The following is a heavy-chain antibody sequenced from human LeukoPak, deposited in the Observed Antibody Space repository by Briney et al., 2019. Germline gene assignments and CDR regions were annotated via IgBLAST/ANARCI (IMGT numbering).Heavy chain of an antibody. Sequence: ASVKVSCKASGYTFTSYDFNWVRQATGQGLEWMGWMNPNSGNTGYAQKFQGRVTMTRTTSIGTAYMELSSLRSEDTAVYYCARGTPYCSSTSCYSAEFDYWGQGTLVTVSS. CDR3: ARGTPYCSSTSCYSAEFDY. J-gene: IGHJ4*02. CDR1: GYTFTSYD. CDR2: MNPNSGNT. V-gene: IGHV1-8*01. D-gene: IGHD2-2*01.